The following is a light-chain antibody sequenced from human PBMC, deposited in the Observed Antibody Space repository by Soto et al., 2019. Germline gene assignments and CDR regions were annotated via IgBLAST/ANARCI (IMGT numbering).Light chain of an antibody. CDR2: KAS. Sequence: DIQVTQSPSTLSASVGDRVTITCRASQSISSWLAWYQQKPGKAPKLLIYKASSLESGVPSRFSGSGSGTEFTLTISGLQPDDFGNYYCQQYSNYWTFGQGTKVEVK. J-gene: IGKJ1*01. CDR1: QSISSW. V-gene: IGKV1-5*03. CDR3: QQYSNYWT.